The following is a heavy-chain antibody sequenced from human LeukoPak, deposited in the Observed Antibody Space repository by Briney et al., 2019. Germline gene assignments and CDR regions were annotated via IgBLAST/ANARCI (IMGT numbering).Heavy chain of an antibody. D-gene: IGHD1-26*01. CDR2: ISSDGSST. J-gene: IGHJ6*03. Sequence: PGGSLRLSCAASGFTFRSYWMHWVRQAPGKGLVWVSRISSDGSSTIYADSVKGRFTMSRENAYNTLYLQMNSLRGEDTAVYYCAGQWELPGAYYMDVWGKGTTVTVSS. V-gene: IGHV3-74*01. CDR3: AGQWELPGAYYMDV. CDR1: GFTFRSYW.